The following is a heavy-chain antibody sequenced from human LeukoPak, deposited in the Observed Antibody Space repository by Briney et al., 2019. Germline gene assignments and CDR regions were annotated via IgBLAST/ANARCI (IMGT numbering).Heavy chain of an antibody. CDR2: ISWDGGGT. J-gene: IGHJ4*02. CDR1: GFTFEDYA. D-gene: IGHD3-22*01. CDR3: AKGTNYFDSSGYYYDFFDS. V-gene: IGHV3-43D*03. Sequence: GGSLRLSCTASGFTFEDYAMHWVRQSPGKNLEWVSLISWDGGGTYYADSVRGRFTISRDNSKNSLYLQMKSLRADDTAFYYCAKGTNYFDSSGYYYDFFDSWGQGTLVSVSS.